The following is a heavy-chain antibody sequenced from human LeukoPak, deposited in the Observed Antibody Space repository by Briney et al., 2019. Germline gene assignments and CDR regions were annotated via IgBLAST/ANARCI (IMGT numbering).Heavy chain of an antibody. CDR1: GFPFSDYW. Sequence: SLRLPCAASGFPFSDYWMNWVRPAPGKGLEWVANLDQDGSLRYYADSVKGHFTISRHKAELSQYEHLDSLRCGDTSLCVYVDSVNGRFTISRDNAEISLYMQMNSLRAEDTAVYFCARDRGYCTSTNCYGFYYYMDVWGKGTTVTVSS. J-gene: IGHJ6*03. CDR3: VDSVNGRFTISRDNAEISLYMQMNSLRAEDTAVYFCARDRGYCTSTNCYGFYYYMDV. V-gene: IGHV3-7*01. D-gene: IGHD2-2*01. CDR2: LDQDGSLR.